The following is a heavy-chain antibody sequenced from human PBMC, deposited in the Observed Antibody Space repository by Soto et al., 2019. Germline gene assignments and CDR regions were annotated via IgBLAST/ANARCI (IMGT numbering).Heavy chain of an antibody. D-gene: IGHD3-16*01. J-gene: IGHJ6*02. CDR1: GGPFRGYG. CDR3: ATPARDFYGPFYQHSGLDV. V-gene: IGHV1-69*01. CDR2: IIPNFGAP. Sequence: QVQLVQSGPEVKKTGSSMKVSCKASGGPFRGYGLNWVRQAPGQGLEWIGGIIPNFGAPNYAQKFQGRVSITADEVTTTIYMELKGLRSEDTPVYYCATPARDFYGPFYQHSGLDVWGQGTRLTVSS.